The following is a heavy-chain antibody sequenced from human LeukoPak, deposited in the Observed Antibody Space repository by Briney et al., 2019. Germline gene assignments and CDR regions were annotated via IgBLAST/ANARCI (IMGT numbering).Heavy chain of an antibody. CDR1: GGSFSGYY. J-gene: IGHJ4*02. V-gene: IGHV4-34*01. CDR2: INHSGST. Sequence: PSETLSLTCAVYGGSFSGYYWSWIRQPPGKGLEWIGEINHSGSTNYNPSLKSRVTISVDTSKNQFSLKLSSVTAADTAVYYCARGRYRFDYWGQGTLVTVSS. D-gene: IGHD3-16*02. CDR3: ARGRYRFDY.